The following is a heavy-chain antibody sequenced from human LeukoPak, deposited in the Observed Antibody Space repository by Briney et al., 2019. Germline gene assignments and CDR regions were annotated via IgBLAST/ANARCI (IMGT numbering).Heavy chain of an antibody. CDR1: GGSISSYY. D-gene: IGHD1-26*01. CDR2: IYYSGST. Sequence: SETLSLTCTVSGGSISSYYWSWIRQPPGKGLEWIGYIYYSGSTNYNPSLKSRVTISVDTSKNQFFLKLSSVTAADTAVYYCARDIVGAGWFDPWGQGTLVTVSS. CDR3: ARDIVGAGWFDP. V-gene: IGHV4-59*01. J-gene: IGHJ5*02.